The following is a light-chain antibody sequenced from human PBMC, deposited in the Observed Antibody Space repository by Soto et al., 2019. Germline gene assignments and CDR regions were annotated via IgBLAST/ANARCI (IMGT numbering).Light chain of an antibody. Sequence: DIQMTQSPSSLSASVGDRVTITCRASQDISNYLAWFQQKPGKVPKLLIYAASTLQPGVPSRFSGSGSGTDFTLTISSLQPEDVATYYCQKYDNAPQTFGQGTKVDIK. CDR1: QDISNY. J-gene: IGKJ1*01. CDR2: AAS. CDR3: QKYDNAPQT. V-gene: IGKV1-27*01.